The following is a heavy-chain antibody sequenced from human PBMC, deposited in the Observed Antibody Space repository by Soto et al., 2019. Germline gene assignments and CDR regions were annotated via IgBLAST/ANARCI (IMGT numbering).Heavy chain of an antibody. CDR2: IYYGVNT. J-gene: IGHJ5*01. CDR3: TEWSSDS. V-gene: IGHV4-39*02. Sequence: PSETLSLTCTVSGGPISSNDHYWGWIRQPPGKGLVWFGNIYYGVNTYYNPSLKSRLTMSIDTSKSHLSLTLTSVTAADTAFYYCTEWSSDSWGQGTLVTVSS. CDR1: GGPISSNDHY. D-gene: IGHD3-3*01.